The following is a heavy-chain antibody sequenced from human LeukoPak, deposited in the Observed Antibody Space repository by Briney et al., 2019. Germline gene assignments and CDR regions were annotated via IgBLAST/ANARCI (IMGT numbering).Heavy chain of an antibody. CDR1: GFRFNTYW. CDR2: RKQDGNEK. V-gene: IGHV3-7*01. J-gene: IGHJ4*02. D-gene: IGHD3-10*01. CDR3: ARDTLGEGEDANYAVYYFDD. Sequence: PGGSLRLSCAASGFRFNTYWMSWGCHAPGKGLEWVANRKQDGNEKYYADSVKGRITISRDNCKNSLDLQLNSLRADDTAVYYCARDTLGEGEDANYAVYYFDDWGKGTVVTVSS.